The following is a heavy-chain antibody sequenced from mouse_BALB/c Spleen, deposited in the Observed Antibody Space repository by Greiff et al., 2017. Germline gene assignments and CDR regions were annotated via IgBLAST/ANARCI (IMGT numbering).Heavy chain of an antibody. J-gene: IGHJ2*01. CDR2: ISSGGSYT. V-gene: IGHV5-9-4*01. CDR3: ARGTSYYGNLDY. D-gene: IGHD2-10*01. CDR1: GFTFSSYA. Sequence: EVQLVESGGGLVKPGGSLKLSCAASGFTFSSYAMSWVRQSPEKRLEWVAEISSGGSYTYYPDTVTGRFTISRDNAKNTLYLEMSSLRSEDTAMYYCARGTSYYGNLDYWGQGTTLTVSS.